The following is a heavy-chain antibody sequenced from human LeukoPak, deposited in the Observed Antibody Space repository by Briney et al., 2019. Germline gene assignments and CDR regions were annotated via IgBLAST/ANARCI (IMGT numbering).Heavy chain of an antibody. CDR2: ISYDGGNK. CDR1: GFSFSNCA. J-gene: IGHJ2*01. D-gene: IGHD4-17*01. V-gene: IGHV3-30*03. CDR3: ARENSTVTSLWYFDL. Sequence: PGGSLRLSCAASGFSFSNCAIHWVRQAPGKGLEWVAVISYDGGNKFYADSVKGRFSISRDNSKNTVYVQMSSLRAEDTAVYYCARENSTVTSLWYFDLWGCGTLVTVSS.